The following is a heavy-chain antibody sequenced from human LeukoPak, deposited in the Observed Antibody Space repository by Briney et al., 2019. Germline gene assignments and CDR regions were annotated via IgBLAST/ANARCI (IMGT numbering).Heavy chain of an antibody. CDR1: GGSSSGYY. D-gene: IGHD3-3*01. Sequence: SETLSLTCAVYGGSSSGYYWSWIRQPPGKGREWFGEINHSGSTNYNPSPKSRVTISVDTSKNQSSLKLSSVTAADTAVYYCARYCCYGFLRYCYGMDVWGQGTTVTVSS. CDR2: INHSGST. V-gene: IGHV4-34*01. CDR3: ARYCCYGFLRYCYGMDV. J-gene: IGHJ6*02.